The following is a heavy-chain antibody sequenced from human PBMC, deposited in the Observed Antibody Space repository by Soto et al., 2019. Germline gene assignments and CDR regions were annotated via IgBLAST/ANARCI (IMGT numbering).Heavy chain of an antibody. CDR3: ARGWGRVFDY. V-gene: IGHV4-34*01. J-gene: IGHJ4*02. D-gene: IGHD7-27*01. CDR2: INHSGST. Sequence: QVQLQQWGAGLLKPSETLSLTCAVYGGSFSGYYWNWIRQPPGKGLEWLGEINHSGSTNYNPSLKSRVTISVGTSKNQCSLKLSSVTAADTAVYYCARGWGRVFDYWGQGTLVTVSS. CDR1: GGSFSGYY.